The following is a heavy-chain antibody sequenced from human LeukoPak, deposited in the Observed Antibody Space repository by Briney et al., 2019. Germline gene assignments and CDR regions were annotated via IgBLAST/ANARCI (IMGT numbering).Heavy chain of an antibody. V-gene: IGHV3-23*01. CDR1: GFAFTSYT. Sequence: PGRSLRLSCAASGFAFTSYTMSWVRQAPGKGLEWVSSISGAGGSTYYAASVKGRFTISRDDSKNTLYLQMNSLRAEDTAVYYCAKHMWLGDWGEGTLVTVSS. J-gene: IGHJ4*02. D-gene: IGHD3-22*01. CDR3: AKHMWLGD. CDR2: ISGAGGST.